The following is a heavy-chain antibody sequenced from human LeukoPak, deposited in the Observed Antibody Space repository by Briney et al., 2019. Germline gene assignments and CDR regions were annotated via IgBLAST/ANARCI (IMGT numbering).Heavy chain of an antibody. CDR2: IRYDGSNK. Sequence: GGSLRLSCAASGFTFSSYGMHWVRQAPGKGLEWVAFIRYDGSNKYYADSVKGRFTISRDNSKNTLYLQMNSLRAEDTAVYYCAKDTLLYSSSWYSTDCWGQGTLVTVSS. CDR1: GFTFSSYG. D-gene: IGHD6-13*01. CDR3: AKDTLLYSSSWYSTDC. J-gene: IGHJ4*02. V-gene: IGHV3-30*02.